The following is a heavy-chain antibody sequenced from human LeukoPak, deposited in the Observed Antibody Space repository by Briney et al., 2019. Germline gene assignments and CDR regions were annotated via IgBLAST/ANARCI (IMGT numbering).Heavy chain of an antibody. V-gene: IGHV3-33*01. CDR2: IWYDGSNK. J-gene: IGHJ4*02. CDR3: ARDRSRTTVTTAFDY. D-gene: IGHD4-17*01. CDR1: GFTFSSYG. Sequence: XGSLRLSCAASGFTFSSYGMHWVRQAPGKGLEWVAVIWYDGSNKYYADSVKGRFTISRDNSKNTLYLQMNSLRAEDTAVYYCARDRSRTTVTTAFDYWGQGTLVTVSS.